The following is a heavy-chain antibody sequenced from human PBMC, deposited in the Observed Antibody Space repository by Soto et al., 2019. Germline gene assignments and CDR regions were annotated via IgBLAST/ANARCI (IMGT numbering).Heavy chain of an antibody. CDR3: ARRLGYSSSWYEIDY. CDR1: GYTFTSYA. CDR2: INAGNGNT. V-gene: IGHV1-3*01. Sequence: ASVKVSCKASGYTFTSYAMHWVRPAPGQRLEWMGWINAGNGNTKYSQKFQGRVTITRDTSASTAYMELSSLRSEDTAVFYCARRLGYSSSWYEIDYWGQGTLVTVSS. J-gene: IGHJ4*02. D-gene: IGHD6-13*01.